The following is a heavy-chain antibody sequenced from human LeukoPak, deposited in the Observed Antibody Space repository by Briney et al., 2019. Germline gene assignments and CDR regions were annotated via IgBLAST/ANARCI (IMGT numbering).Heavy chain of an antibody. Sequence: GGSLRLSCAASGFTFSSYGMSCVRQAPGKGLEWVSAISGSGGSTYYADSVKGRFTISRDNSKNTLYLQMNSLRAEDTAVYYCAKGYGSGRYYYYMDVWGKGTTVTISS. CDR1: GFTFSSYG. CDR3: AKGYGSGRYYYYMDV. D-gene: IGHD3-10*01. V-gene: IGHV3-23*01. J-gene: IGHJ6*03. CDR2: ISGSGGST.